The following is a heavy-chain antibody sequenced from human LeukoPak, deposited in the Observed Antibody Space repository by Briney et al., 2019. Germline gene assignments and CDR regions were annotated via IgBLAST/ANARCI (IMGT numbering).Heavy chain of an antibody. CDR3: ARLRTYYDFWSGYYMDYYYYGMDV. Sequence: ASVKVSCKASGYTFTSHDINWVRQATGQGLEWMGWMNPNSGNTGYAQKFQGRVTMTRNTSISTAYMELSSLRSEDTAVYYCARLRTYYDFWSGYYMDYYYYGMDVWGQGTTVTVSS. CDR2: MNPNSGNT. D-gene: IGHD3-3*01. J-gene: IGHJ6*02. CDR1: GYTFTSHD. V-gene: IGHV1-8*01.